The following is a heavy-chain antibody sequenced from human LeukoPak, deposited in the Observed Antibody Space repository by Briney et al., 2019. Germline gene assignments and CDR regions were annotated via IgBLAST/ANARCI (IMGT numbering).Heavy chain of an antibody. Sequence: ASVKVSCTASGYTFTGYYMHWVRQAPGQGLEWMGRINPNSGGTNYAQKFQGRVTMTRDTSISTAYMELSRLRSDDTAVYYCAREGVYYYDSSGYSPSFGYWGQGTLVTVSS. J-gene: IGHJ4*02. CDR1: GYTFTGYY. CDR3: AREGVYYYDSSGYSPSFGY. CDR2: INPNSGGT. V-gene: IGHV1-2*06. D-gene: IGHD3-22*01.